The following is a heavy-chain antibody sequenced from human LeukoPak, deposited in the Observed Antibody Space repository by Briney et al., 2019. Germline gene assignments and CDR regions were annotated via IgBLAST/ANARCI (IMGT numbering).Heavy chain of an antibody. D-gene: IGHD5-12*01. V-gene: IGHV1-69*05. J-gene: IGHJ5*02. CDR1: GGTFSSYA. CDR3: ANSGYDYNWFDP. CDR2: IIPIFGTA. Sequence: GASEKVSCKASGGTFSSYAISWVRQAPGQGLEWMGGIIPIFGTANYAQKFQGRVTITTDESTSTAYMELSSLRSEDTAVYYCANSGYDYNWFDPWGQGTLVTVSS.